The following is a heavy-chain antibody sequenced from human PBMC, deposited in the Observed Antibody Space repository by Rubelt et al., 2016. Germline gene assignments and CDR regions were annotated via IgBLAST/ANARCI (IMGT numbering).Heavy chain of an antibody. CDR3: AREPISDYGGNSYAFDI. Sequence: EVQLLESGGGLVQPGGSLRLSCAASGFAFSSYAMSWVRQAPGKGLEWVSSISSSSSYIYYADSVKGRFTISRDNAKNSLYLQMNSLGAEDTAVYYCAREPISDYGGNSYAFDIWGQGTMVTVSS. J-gene: IGHJ3*02. CDR1: GFAFSSYA. D-gene: IGHD4-23*01. CDR2: ISSSSSYI. V-gene: IGHV3-21*01.